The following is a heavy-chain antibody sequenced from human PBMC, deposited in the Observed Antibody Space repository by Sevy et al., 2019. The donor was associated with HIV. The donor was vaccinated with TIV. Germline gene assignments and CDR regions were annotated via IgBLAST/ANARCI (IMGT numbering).Heavy chain of an antibody. D-gene: IGHD3-10*01. J-gene: IGHJ4*02. CDR2: IRNKANSDTT. CDR1: EFTFSDHY. CDR3: ARVPTYGSVTYFLDY. Sequence: GGSLRLSCAASEFTFSDHYMDWVRQAPGKGLEWVGRIRNKANSDTTEYAASVKGRFTISRDDSKNSLYLQMNSLKTEDTAVYYCARVPTYGSVTYFLDYWGQGSLVTVSS. V-gene: IGHV3-72*01.